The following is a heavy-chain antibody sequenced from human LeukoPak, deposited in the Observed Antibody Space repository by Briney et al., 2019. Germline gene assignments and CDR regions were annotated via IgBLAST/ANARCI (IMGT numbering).Heavy chain of an antibody. D-gene: IGHD6-13*01. CDR3: ARDRAAGPNWFDP. V-gene: IGHV4-39*07. Sequence: PSETLSLTCSVSGGSITSSSYYWGWIRQPPEKGLEWIGSIYYTGGTYYSPSLKSRVTISVDTSKNQLSLKLSSVTAADTAVYYCARDRAAGPNWFDPWGQGTLVTVSS. J-gene: IGHJ5*02. CDR1: GGSITSSSYY. CDR2: IYYTGGT.